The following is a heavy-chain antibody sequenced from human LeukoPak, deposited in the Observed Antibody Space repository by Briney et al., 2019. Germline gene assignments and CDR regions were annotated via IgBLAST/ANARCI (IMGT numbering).Heavy chain of an antibody. CDR2: INPNSGGT. V-gene: IGHV1-2*04. J-gene: IGHJ6*02. CDR3: ARNDGRTYYDFWSGYYTGPYYGMDV. D-gene: IGHD3-3*01. CDR1: GYTFTGYY. Sequence: ASVKVSCKASGYTFTGYYMHWVRQAPGQGLEWMGWINPNSGGTNYAQKFQGWVTMTRDTSISTAYMELSRLRSVDTAVYYCARNDGRTYYDFWSGYYTGPYYGMDVWGQGTTVTVSS.